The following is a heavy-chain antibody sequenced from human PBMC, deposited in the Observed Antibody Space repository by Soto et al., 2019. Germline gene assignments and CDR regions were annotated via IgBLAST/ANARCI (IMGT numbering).Heavy chain of an antibody. CDR3: ARTNGYAFDY. J-gene: IGHJ4*02. CDR1: GFTFSSYA. CDR2: ISSNGGST. V-gene: IGHV3-64*01. D-gene: IGHD2-8*01. Sequence: GGSLRLSCAASGFTFSSYAMHWVRQAPGKGLEYVSVISSNGGSTYYANSVKGRFTISRDNSKNTLYLQMGSLRAEDMAVYYCARTNGYAFDYWGQGTLVTVSS.